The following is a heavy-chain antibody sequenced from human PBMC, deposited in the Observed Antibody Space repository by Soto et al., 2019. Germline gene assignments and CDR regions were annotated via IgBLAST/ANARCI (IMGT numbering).Heavy chain of an antibody. Sequence: QVQLVQSGAEVKKPGASVKVSCKASGYSFTSYDINWVRQAPGQGLEWMGWMNPNSGITGDAQKFRGRVTMTRDTSLNTAYMELSSLRSDDTAVYYCARGFYFYLHNPGGNWGQGTLVTVSS. D-gene: IGHD3-3*01. CDR2: MNPNSGIT. V-gene: IGHV1-8*01. CDR1: GYSFTSYD. CDR3: ARGFYFYLHNPGGN. J-gene: IGHJ4*02.